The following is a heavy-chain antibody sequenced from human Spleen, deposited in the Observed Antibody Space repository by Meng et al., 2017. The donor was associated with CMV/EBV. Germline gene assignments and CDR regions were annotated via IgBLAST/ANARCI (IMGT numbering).Heavy chain of an antibody. Sequence: TVTSYGISWVRQAPGQGLEWMGWISAYNGNTNYAQKLQGRVTMTTDTSTSTAYMELRSLRSDDTAVYYCAREGGYCSSTSCSDWFDPWGQGTLVTVSS. D-gene: IGHD2-2*01. CDR2: ISAYNGNT. CDR3: AREGGYCSSTSCSDWFDP. CDR1: TVTSYG. V-gene: IGHV1-18*01. J-gene: IGHJ5*02.